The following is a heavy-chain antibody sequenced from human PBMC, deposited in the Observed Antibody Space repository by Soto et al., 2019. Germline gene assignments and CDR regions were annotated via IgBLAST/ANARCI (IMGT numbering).Heavy chain of an antibody. CDR1: GGSISSGGYY. D-gene: IGHD3-10*01. Sequence: QVQLQESGPGLVKPSQTLSLTCTVSGGSISSGGYYWSWIRQHPGKGLEWIGYIDYSGSTYYNPSRKSRVTISVDTSNNQFSLKLSSVTAADTAVYYCARDSITMVRGVGYYYYGMDVWGQGTTVTVSS. CDR2: IDYSGST. CDR3: ARDSITMVRGVGYYYYGMDV. J-gene: IGHJ6*02. V-gene: IGHV4-31*03.